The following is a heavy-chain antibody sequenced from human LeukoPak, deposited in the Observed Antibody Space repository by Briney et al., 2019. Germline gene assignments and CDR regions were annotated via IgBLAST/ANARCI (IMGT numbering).Heavy chain of an antibody. D-gene: IGHD3-22*01. CDR2: INTNTGNP. CDR1: GYIFNNYA. Sequence: ASVKVSCESSGYIFNNYAINWVRQAPGQGLEWMGWINTNTGNPTYARGFTGRFVFSSDTSVRMAYLHISGLKAEDTAVYYCATIYYDTSGFVWGQGTLVTVSS. V-gene: IGHV7-4-1*04. CDR3: ATIYYDTSGFV. J-gene: IGHJ4*02.